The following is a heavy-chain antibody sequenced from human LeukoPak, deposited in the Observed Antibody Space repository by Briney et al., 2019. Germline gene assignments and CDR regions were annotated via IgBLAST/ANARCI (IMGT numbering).Heavy chain of an antibody. Sequence: GGSLRLSCAASGFTFNNYAMSWVRQAPGQGLEWVSAISGGGSTYYADSVKGRFTISRDNSKNALYLQMHSLRAEDTAVYYCAKSRWETYAVRAFDIWGQGTMVTVSS. J-gene: IGHJ3*02. CDR1: GFTFNNYA. CDR3: AKSRWETYAVRAFDI. CDR2: ISGGGST. D-gene: IGHD1-26*01. V-gene: IGHV3-23*01.